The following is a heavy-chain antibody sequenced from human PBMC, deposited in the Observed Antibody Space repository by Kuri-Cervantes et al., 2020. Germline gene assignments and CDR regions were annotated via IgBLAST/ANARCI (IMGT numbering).Heavy chain of an antibody. Sequence: GESLKISCAASGFTVSSNYMSWVRQAPGKGLEWVSVIHSGGSTYYGHSVKGRFTISRDNSKNTLYLQMNSLRAEDTAVYYCAKDAVAGPYYYYYYGMDVWGQGTTVTVSS. V-gene: IGHV3-53*05. CDR3: AKDAVAGPYYYYYYGMDV. CDR1: GFTVSSNY. J-gene: IGHJ6*02. D-gene: IGHD6-19*01. CDR2: IHSGGST.